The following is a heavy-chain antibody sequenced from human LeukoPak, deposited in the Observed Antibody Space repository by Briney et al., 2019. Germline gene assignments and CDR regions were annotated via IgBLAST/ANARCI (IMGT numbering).Heavy chain of an antibody. CDR1: GFTLSSTV. D-gene: IGHD1-26*01. CDR2: ITGRGGTI. CDR3: AKRGAEVGQTVAPGDY. Sequence: GGSLRLSCAASGFTLSSTVMSWVRRAPGKGLEWVSSITGRGGTIYYEDSVKARFTSSRDNSKNTLYLQMSSLRAEDTVVYYCAKRGAEVGQTVAPGDYWGQGTLVTVSS. J-gene: IGHJ4*02. V-gene: IGHV3-23*01.